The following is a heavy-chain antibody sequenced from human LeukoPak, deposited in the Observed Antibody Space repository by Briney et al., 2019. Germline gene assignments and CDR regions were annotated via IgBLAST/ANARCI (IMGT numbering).Heavy chain of an antibody. J-gene: IGHJ6*02. CDR2: INHSGST. D-gene: IGHD3-3*01. CDR1: GGSFSGYY. V-gene: IGHV4-34*01. Sequence: SETLSLTCAVYGGSFSGYYWSWIRQPPGKGLEWIGEINHSGSTNYNPSLKSQVTISVDTSKNQFSLKLSSVTAADTAVYYCARDLGITIFGVVIPYYYDMDVWGQGTTVTVSS. CDR3: ARDLGITIFGVVIPYYYDMDV.